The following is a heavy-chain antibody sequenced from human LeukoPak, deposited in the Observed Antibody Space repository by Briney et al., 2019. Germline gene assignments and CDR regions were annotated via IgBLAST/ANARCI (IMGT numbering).Heavy chain of an antibody. D-gene: IGHD3-9*01. Sequence: SETLSLTCAVSGYSISSGYYWGWIRQPPGKGLGWIGSIYHSGSTYYNPSLKSRVTISVDTSKNQFSLKLSSVTAADTAVYYCALGSDILTGYNWFDPWGQGTLVTVSS. CDR2: IYHSGST. J-gene: IGHJ5*02. V-gene: IGHV4-38-2*01. CDR1: GYSISSGYY. CDR3: ALGSDILTGYNWFDP.